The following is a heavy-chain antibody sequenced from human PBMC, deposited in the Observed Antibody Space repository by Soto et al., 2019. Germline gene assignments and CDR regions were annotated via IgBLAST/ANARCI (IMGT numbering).Heavy chain of an antibody. Sequence: GGSLRLSCAASGFTFSSYAMSWVRQAPGKGLEWVLGISASGGTTDHADSVKGRFTISRDNAKNSLYLQMNSLRAEDTAVYYCARDLNFAPLLYYYYYGMDVWGQGTTVTVSS. CDR3: ARDLNFAPLLYYYYYGMDV. J-gene: IGHJ6*02. V-gene: IGHV3-23*01. CDR2: ISASGGTT. D-gene: IGHD3-9*01. CDR1: GFTFSSYA.